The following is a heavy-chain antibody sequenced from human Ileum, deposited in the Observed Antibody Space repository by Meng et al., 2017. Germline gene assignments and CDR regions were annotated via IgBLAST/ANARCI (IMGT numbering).Heavy chain of an antibody. Sequence: QLQRQESGPGLFKPSGTLSFTCAVSSGSITRDSYWSWVRLPPGKGLEWIGQISHSGSTFYNPSLKSRVTMSVDKSKSQFSLMLTSVTAADTAVYYCARHGGYYQGFWGQGTLVTVPS. D-gene: IGHD4-23*01. J-gene: IGHJ4*02. CDR3: ARHGGYYQGF. V-gene: IGHV4-4*02. CDR2: ISHSGST. CDR1: SGSITRDSY.